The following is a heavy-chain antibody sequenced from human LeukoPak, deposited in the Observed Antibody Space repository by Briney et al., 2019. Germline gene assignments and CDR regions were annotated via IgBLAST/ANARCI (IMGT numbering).Heavy chain of an antibody. CDR1: GYPFTSYN. Sequence: ASVKVSCTASGYPFTSYNVNWVRQATGQGLEWMGWMNTNSGNTGYSQNFQGRVTMTRYTSISTAYMELSSLMSEDTAVYYCARGLPKAVFGMVIEDWGQGTLVTVSS. V-gene: IGHV1-8*01. D-gene: IGHD3-3*01. CDR2: MNTNSGNT. CDR3: ARGLPKAVFGMVIED. J-gene: IGHJ1*01.